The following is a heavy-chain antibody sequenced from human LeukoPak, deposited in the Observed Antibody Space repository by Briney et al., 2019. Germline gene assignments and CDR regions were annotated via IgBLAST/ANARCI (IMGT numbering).Heavy chain of an antibody. Sequence: RRSLRPSRAVSGFTSSIYATSWVCQAPGEGLEWVSTVTGSGSDAYYTDSVKSRFTISRDKSKDTLYLQMSSLRAEDTAVYYCARGRGRGSYYFDYWGQGALVTVSS. CDR2: VTGSGSDA. D-gene: IGHD5-24*01. J-gene: IGHJ4*02. CDR1: GFTSSIYA. V-gene: IGHV3-23*01. CDR3: ARGRGRGSYYFDY.